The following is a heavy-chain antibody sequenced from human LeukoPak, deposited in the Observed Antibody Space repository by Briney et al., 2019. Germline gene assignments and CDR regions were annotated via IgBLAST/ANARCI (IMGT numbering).Heavy chain of an antibody. J-gene: IGHJ5*02. CDR3: VKDRRNPYRPEGPFDR. D-gene: IGHD1-14*01. Sequence: GGSLRLSCAASGFTFEDYAMHWVRQAPGKGLEWVSGINWNSGSIGYADSVKGRFTISRDNVMNSLYLQMNSLRPEDTALYYCVKDRRNPYRPEGPFDRWGQGTLVTVSS. V-gene: IGHV3-9*01. CDR1: GFTFEDYA. CDR2: INWNSGSI.